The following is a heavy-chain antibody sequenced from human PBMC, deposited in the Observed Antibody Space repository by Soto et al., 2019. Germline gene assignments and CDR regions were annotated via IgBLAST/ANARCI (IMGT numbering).Heavy chain of an antibody. CDR2: IYYSGST. J-gene: IGHJ4*02. V-gene: IGHV4-39*02. Sequence: QLQLQESGPGLVKPSETLSLTCTVSGGSISSSSYYWGWIRQPPGKGLEWIGSIYYSGSTYYNPSLKSRVTISVDTSKSQFSLKLSSVTAADTAVYYCVTDVGVGSSWGMAYWGQGTLVTVSS. CDR3: VTDVGVGSSWGMAY. D-gene: IGHD6-13*01. CDR1: GGSISSSSYY.